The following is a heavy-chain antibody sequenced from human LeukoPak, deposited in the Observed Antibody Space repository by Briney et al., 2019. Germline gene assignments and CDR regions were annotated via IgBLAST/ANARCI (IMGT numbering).Heavy chain of an antibody. D-gene: IGHD2-2*01. Sequence: GGSLRLSCAASGFTFGSYGMHWVRQAPGKGLEWVAVISYDGSNKYYADSVKGRFTISRDNSKNTLYLQMNSLRAEDTAVYYCAKQYQLPRDYFDYWGQGTLVTVSS. V-gene: IGHV3-30*18. CDR1: GFTFGSYG. CDR3: AKQYQLPRDYFDY. J-gene: IGHJ4*02. CDR2: ISYDGSNK.